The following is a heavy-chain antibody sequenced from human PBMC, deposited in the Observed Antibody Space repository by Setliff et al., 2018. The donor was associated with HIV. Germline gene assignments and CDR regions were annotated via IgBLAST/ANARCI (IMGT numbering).Heavy chain of an antibody. J-gene: IGHJ4*02. D-gene: IGHD3-3*01. CDR1: SYPFTSYG. CDR2: ISPYNGDA. Sequence: ASVKVSCKASSYPFTSYGICWVRQAPGHGLEWMGYISPYNGDAYYAEKFQGRVTMTTDTSTAAVSMELTNLRSDDTAVYFCARMQAYYNFWRSTYYFDYWGQGTLVTV. CDR3: ARMQAYYNFWRSTYYFDY. V-gene: IGHV1-18*01.